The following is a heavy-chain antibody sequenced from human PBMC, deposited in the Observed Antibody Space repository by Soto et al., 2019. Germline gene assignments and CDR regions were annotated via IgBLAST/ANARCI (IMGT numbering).Heavy chain of an antibody. CDR1: GGSFSGYY. Sequence: PSETLSLTCAVYGGSFSGYYWSWIRQPPGKGLEWIGEINHSGSTNYNPSLKSRVTISVDTSKNQFSLKLSSVTAADTAVYYCARVALGYSYGPDDSDFDYWGQGTLVTVSS. J-gene: IGHJ4*02. CDR3: ARVALGYSYGPDDSDFDY. D-gene: IGHD5-18*01. CDR2: INHSGST. V-gene: IGHV4-34*01.